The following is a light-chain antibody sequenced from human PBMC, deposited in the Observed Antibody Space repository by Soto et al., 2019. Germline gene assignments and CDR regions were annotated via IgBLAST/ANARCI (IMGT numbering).Light chain of an antibody. V-gene: IGLV1-47*01. J-gene: IGLJ2*01. CDR3: ATWDNSLTRVV. CDR2: RND. Sequence: QSVLTQPPAVSATPGQRVTISCSGSISNIGSENVHWYQQLPGTAPKLLIYRNDQRLSGVPDRFSASKSGTSASLAISGLRSEDEADYHCATWDNSLTRVVFGGGTKLTVL. CDR1: ISNIGSEN.